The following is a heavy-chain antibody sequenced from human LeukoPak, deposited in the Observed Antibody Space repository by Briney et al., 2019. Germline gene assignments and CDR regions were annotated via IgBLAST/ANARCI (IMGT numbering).Heavy chain of an antibody. J-gene: IGHJ6*03. CDR2: IIPIFGTA. CDR1: GYTFSSYA. D-gene: IGHD6-6*01. Sequence: VASVKVSRKASGYTFSSYAISWVRQAPGQGLEWMGGIIPIFGTANYAQKFQGRVTITADKSTSTAYMELSSLRSEDTAVYYCAIRSSELWYYYYYMDVWGKGTTVTVSS. V-gene: IGHV1-69*06. CDR3: AIRSSELWYYYYYMDV.